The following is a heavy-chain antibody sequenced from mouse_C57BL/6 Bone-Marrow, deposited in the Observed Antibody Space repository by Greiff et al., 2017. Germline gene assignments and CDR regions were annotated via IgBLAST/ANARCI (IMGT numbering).Heavy chain of an antibody. CDR3: ATTVVAHYYAMDY. CDR2: INPNYGTT. CDR1: GYSFTDYN. D-gene: IGHD1-1*01. J-gene: IGHJ4*01. V-gene: IGHV1-39*01. Sequence: EVQLQQSGPELVKPGASVKISCKASGYSFTDYNMNWVKQSNGKSLEWIGVINPNYGTTSYNEKFKSKATLTVDTSSSTAYMQLSSLTSDDSAVYYGATTVVAHYYAMDYWGQGTSVTVSS.